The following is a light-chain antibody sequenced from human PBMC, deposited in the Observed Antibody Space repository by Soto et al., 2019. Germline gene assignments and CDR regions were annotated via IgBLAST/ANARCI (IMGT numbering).Light chain of an antibody. CDR2: DDS. CDR3: QVWDSNIDHYV. CDR1: NIGSKG. J-gene: IGLJ1*01. V-gene: IGLV3-21*02. Sequence: ELTQPPSVSMAPGQTARITCGGNNIGSKGVHWYQQKPGQAPVLVVYDDSDRPSGIPERFSGSNSRNTATLTVSGVEAGDEADYYCQVWDSNIDHYVFGTGTKVTVL.